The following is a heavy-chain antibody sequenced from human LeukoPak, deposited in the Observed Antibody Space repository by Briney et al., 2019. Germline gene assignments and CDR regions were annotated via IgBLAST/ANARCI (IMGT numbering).Heavy chain of an antibody. CDR2: IYYSGST. Sequence: SETLSLTCTVSGGSISSSSYYWGWIRQPPGKGLEWIGSIYYSGSTYYNPSPKSRVTISVDTSKNQFSLKLSSVTAADTAVYYCARRSYDFWSGYPYNWFDPWGQGTLVTVSS. CDR3: ARRSYDFWSGYPYNWFDP. D-gene: IGHD3-3*01. J-gene: IGHJ5*02. CDR1: GGSISSSSYY. V-gene: IGHV4-39*01.